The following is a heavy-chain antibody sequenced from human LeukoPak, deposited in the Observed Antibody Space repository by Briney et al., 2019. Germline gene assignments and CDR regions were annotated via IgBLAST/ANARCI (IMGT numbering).Heavy chain of an antibody. D-gene: IGHD5-24*01. V-gene: IGHV1-8*01. Sequence: GASVNLSCKASGNTFTSFDSKWVRQATGQGLEWMGWMNPNSGNTGYAQKFQGRVTMTRSTSISTAYMELSSLRSEDTAVYYCARGGYNMDVWGQGTTVTVSS. J-gene: IGHJ6*02. CDR1: GNTFTSFD. CDR3: ARGGYNMDV. CDR2: MNPNSGNT.